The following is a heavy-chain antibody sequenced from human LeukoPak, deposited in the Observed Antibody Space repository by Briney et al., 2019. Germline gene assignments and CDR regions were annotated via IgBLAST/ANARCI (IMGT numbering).Heavy chain of an antibody. Sequence: GGSLRLSCAASGFTFSAYAMHWVRQAPGKGLEWVAVISYDGSNEYYADSVKGRFTISRDNSKNTLYLQMNSLRAEDTAVYYCARARYGSGSDYFDYWGQGTLVTVSS. J-gene: IGHJ4*02. CDR1: GFTFSAYA. V-gene: IGHV3-30-3*01. CDR3: ARARYGSGSDYFDY. CDR2: ISYDGSNE. D-gene: IGHD3-10*01.